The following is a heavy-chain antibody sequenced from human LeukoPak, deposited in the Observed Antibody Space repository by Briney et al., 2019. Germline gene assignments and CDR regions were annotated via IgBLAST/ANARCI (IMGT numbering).Heavy chain of an antibody. J-gene: IGHJ4*02. V-gene: IGHV4-59*01. D-gene: IGHD3-3*01. CDR1: GGFISSYY. CDR2: IHYSGST. CDR3: AREGSRDFWSGPVYYFDY. Sequence: RPSETLSLTCTVSGGFISSYYWSWIRRPPGKGLEWIGYIHYSGSTYYNPSLTSRVTISIDTSKNQFSLRLSSVTAADTAVYYCAREGSRDFWSGPVYYFDYWGQGTLVTVSS.